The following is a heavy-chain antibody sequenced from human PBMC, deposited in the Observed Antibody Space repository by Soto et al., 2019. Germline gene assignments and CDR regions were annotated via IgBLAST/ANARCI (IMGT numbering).Heavy chain of an antibody. Sequence: PGGSLRLSCAASGFSFSTYAMHWVRQTPGKGLEWVAVISYDGDHKYYTDSVKGRFTISRDNAKNTLYLQMNSLRAEDTAVYYCARDPTYFYDSSGYYDYWGQGTLVTVS. D-gene: IGHD3-22*01. CDR3: ARDPTYFYDSSGYYDY. CDR1: GFSFSTYA. V-gene: IGHV3-30-3*01. CDR2: ISYDGDHK. J-gene: IGHJ4*02.